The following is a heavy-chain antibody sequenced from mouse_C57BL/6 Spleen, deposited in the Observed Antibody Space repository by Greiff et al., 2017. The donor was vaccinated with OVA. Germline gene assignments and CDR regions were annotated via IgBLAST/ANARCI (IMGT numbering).Heavy chain of an antibody. CDR3: ARNYYSNLYWYFDV. CDR1: GYTFTSYW. D-gene: IGHD2-5*01. CDR2: IYPGSGST. Sequence: QVQLQQPGAELVKPGASVKMSCKASGYTFTSYWITWVKQRPGQGLEWIGDIYPGSGSTNYNEKFKNKATLTVDTSSSTAYMQLSSLTSEDSAVYYCARNYYSNLYWYFDVWGTGTTVTVSS. V-gene: IGHV1-55*01. J-gene: IGHJ1*03.